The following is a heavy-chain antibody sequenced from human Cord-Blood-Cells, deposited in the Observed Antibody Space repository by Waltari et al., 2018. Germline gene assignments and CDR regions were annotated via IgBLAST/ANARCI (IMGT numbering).Heavy chain of an antibody. Sequence: QVQLVQSGAEVKKPGASVKVSCKASGYTFTGYYMHWVRQAPGQGLEWMGCINPNSGCTNYAQKFQGRVTMTRDTSISTAYMELSRLRSDDTAVYYCAREGSSGWYVAFDYWGQGTLVTVSS. J-gene: IGHJ4*02. V-gene: IGHV1-2*02. CDR1: GYTFTGYY. CDR3: AREGSSGWYVAFDY. D-gene: IGHD6-19*01. CDR2: INPNSGCT.